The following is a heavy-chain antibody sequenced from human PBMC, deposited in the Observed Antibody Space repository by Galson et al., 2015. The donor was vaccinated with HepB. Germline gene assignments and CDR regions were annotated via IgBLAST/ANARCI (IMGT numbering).Heavy chain of an antibody. CDR1: GGTFSSYT. CDR3: ARTAADWYFDL. Sequence: SVKVSCKASGGTFSSYTISWVRQAPGQGLEWMGGIIPVLGITNYAQQFQGRVTITADKSTSTAYMELTSLRSEDTAVYYCARTAADWYFDLWGRGTLVIVSS. CDR2: IIPVLGIT. J-gene: IGHJ2*01. V-gene: IGHV1-69*10. D-gene: IGHD2-15*01.